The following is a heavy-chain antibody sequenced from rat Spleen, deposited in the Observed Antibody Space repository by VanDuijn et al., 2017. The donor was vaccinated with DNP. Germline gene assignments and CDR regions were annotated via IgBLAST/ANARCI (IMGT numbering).Heavy chain of an antibody. CDR2: INHSGST. V-gene: IGHV3-1*01. J-gene: IGHJ2*01. D-gene: IGHD1-4*01. Sequence: EVQLQESGPGLVKPSQSLSLTCSVTDYSITTNYWGWIRKFPGNKMEWIGHINHSGSTSYNPSLKSRVSITRDTSKNQFFLQVNSVTTEDTAAYYGAIRDGYNSFDCWGQGVMVTVSS. CDR3: AIRDGYNSFDC. CDR1: DYSITTNY.